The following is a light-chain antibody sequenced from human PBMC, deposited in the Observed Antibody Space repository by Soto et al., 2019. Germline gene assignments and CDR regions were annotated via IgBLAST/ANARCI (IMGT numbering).Light chain of an antibody. J-gene: IGKJ5*01. Sequence: DIQMTQSPSTLSASVGDTVTITCRASQSVGRWLAWYQQKPGKAPQVLIYKASDLKSGVPSRFSGSGSGTEFTLTISSLQPDDFATYYCQQYNSYLITFGQGTRLEIK. CDR3: QQYNSYLIT. CDR1: QSVGRW. CDR2: KAS. V-gene: IGKV1-5*03.